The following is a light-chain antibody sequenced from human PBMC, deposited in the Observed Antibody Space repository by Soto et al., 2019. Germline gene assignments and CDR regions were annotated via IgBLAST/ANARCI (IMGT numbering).Light chain of an antibody. CDR2: EVR. V-gene: IGLV2-14*01. J-gene: IGLJ2*01. CDR1: MRDIGAYNL. Sequence: QSVLTQPASVSGSPGQSITIFCAGTMRDIGAYNLVSWYQQHPGRAPQLIIYEVRNRPSGSSFRFSGSKSGNTASLTISGLQAEDEADYYFSSFTSRSSLIVGGGTKLTVL. CDR3: SSFTSRSSLI.